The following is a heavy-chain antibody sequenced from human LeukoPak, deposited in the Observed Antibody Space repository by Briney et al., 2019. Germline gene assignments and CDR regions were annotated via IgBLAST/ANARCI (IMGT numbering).Heavy chain of an antibody. J-gene: IGHJ4*02. CDR1: GFTFSSYA. CDR2: ISGSGTNT. Sequence: PGGSLRLSCAASGFTFSSYAMSWVRQAPGKGLEWVSVISGSGTNTYYADSVKGRFTISRDNSKNTLYLQMNSLRAEDTAVYYCDLFPRAPESDGLLYWGQGTLVTVSA. CDR3: DLFPRAPESDGLLY. D-gene: IGHD2-21*01. V-gene: IGHV3-23*01.